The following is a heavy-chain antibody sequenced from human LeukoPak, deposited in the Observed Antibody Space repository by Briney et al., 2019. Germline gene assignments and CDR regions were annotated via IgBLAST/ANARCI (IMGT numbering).Heavy chain of an antibody. CDR1: GDSVSSKSAA. J-gene: IGHJ4*02. D-gene: IGHD6-13*01. CDR2: TYYRSKWYN. CDR3: ARETRVISSSWFDY. Sequence: SQTLSLTRAISGDSVSSKSAAWNWVRQSPSRGLEWLGRTYYRSKWYNDYAVSVKSRITINPDTSKNQFSLQLNSVTPEDTALYYCARETRVISSSWFDYWGQGTLVTVSS. V-gene: IGHV6-1*01.